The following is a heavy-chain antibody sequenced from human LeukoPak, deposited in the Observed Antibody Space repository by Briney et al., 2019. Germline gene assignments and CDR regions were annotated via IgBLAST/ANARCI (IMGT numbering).Heavy chain of an antibody. J-gene: IGHJ4*02. D-gene: IGHD4-23*01. V-gene: IGHV3-30*02. CDR2: IRYDGGDK. Sequence: PGGSLRLSCVASGFSIRSYGMHWVRQAPGKGLEWVAFIRYDGGDKNYADSVKGRFTISRDNSKNTLYLQMNSLRAEDTAVYYCASRHGGTIDYWGQGTLVTVSS. CDR3: ASRHGGTIDY. CDR1: GFSIRSYG.